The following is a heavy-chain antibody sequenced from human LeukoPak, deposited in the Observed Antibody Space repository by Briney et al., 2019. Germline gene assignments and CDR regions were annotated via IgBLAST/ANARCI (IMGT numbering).Heavy chain of an antibody. Sequence: ASVKVSCKASRYTFTGYYMHWVRQAPGQGLEWMGWINPNSGGTNYAQKFQGRVTMTRDTSISTAYMELSRLRSDDTAVYYCARGYSSGWHWFDPWGQGTLVTVSS. CDR1: RYTFTGYY. D-gene: IGHD6-19*01. CDR3: ARGYSSGWHWFDP. V-gene: IGHV1-2*02. CDR2: INPNSGGT. J-gene: IGHJ5*02.